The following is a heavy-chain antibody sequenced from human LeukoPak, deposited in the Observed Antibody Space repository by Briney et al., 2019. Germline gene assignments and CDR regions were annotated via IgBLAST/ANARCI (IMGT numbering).Heavy chain of an antibody. Sequence: ASVKVSCKASGYTFTSYDIDWVRQATGQGLEWMGWMNPNSGNTGYAQKFQGRVTMTRNTSISTAYMELSSLRSEDTAVYYCARLPYDFWSGPLQMNYYYYGMDVWGQGTTVTVSS. CDR2: MNPNSGNT. CDR3: ARLPYDFWSGPLQMNYYYYGMDV. J-gene: IGHJ6*02. CDR1: GYTFTSYD. D-gene: IGHD3-3*01. V-gene: IGHV1-8*01.